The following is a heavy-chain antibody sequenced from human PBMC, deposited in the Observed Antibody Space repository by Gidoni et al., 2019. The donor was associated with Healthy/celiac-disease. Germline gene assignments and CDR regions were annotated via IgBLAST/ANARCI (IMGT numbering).Heavy chain of an antibody. CDR1: GFTFSSYS. CDR3: ARARGIGDFDY. Sequence: EVQLVESGGGLVQPGGSLRLSCAASGFTFSSYSMNWVRQAPGKGLEWFSYISSSSSTIYYADSVKGRFTSSRDNAKNSLYLQMNSLRAEDTAVYYCARARGIGDFDYWGQGTLVTVSS. J-gene: IGHJ4*02. V-gene: IGHV3-48*01. CDR2: ISSSSSTI. D-gene: IGHD3-16*01.